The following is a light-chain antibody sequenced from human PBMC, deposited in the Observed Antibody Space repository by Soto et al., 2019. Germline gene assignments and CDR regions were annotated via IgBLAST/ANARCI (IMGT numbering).Light chain of an antibody. V-gene: IGKV1-9*01. J-gene: IGKJ4*01. CDR3: QQLNSYPIQ. Sequence: IPLTQSPSSLSASVGDRVTITCRASQGISSYLAWYQQKPGKAPKLLIYAASTLQSGVPSRFSGSGSGTEFTLTISSLQPEDFATYYCQQLNSYPIQFGGGTKVEIK. CDR2: AAS. CDR1: QGISSY.